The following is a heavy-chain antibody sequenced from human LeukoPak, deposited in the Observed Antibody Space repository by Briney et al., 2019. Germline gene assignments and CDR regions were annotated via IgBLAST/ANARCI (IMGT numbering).Heavy chain of an antibody. Sequence: PGGSLRLSCAASGFTFSTYAMSWVRQAPGKGLEWVSAISGSGGSTYYADSVKGRFTISRDNSKNTLYLQMNGLRADDTAVYYCAKDDVAAFATGYMDVWGKGTTVTVSS. V-gene: IGHV3-23*01. J-gene: IGHJ6*03. D-gene: IGHD6-6*01. CDR3: AKDDVAAFATGYMDV. CDR1: GFTFSTYA. CDR2: ISGSGGST.